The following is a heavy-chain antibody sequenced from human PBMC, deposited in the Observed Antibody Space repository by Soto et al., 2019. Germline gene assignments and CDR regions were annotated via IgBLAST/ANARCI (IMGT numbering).Heavy chain of an antibody. Sequence: ASVKVSCKASGYSFTSYAMHWVRQAPGQRLEWMGWINAGNGNTKYSQKFQGRVTITRDTSASTAYMELSSLRSEDTAVYYCARADVAAAGTYPDYWGQGTLVTVSS. CDR3: ARADVAAAGTYPDY. CDR2: INAGNGNT. CDR1: GYSFTSYA. V-gene: IGHV1-3*01. D-gene: IGHD6-13*01. J-gene: IGHJ4*02.